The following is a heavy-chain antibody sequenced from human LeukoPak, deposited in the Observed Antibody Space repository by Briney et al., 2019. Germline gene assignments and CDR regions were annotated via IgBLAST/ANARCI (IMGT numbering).Heavy chain of an antibody. CDR3: AKVLLYCSGGSCYSNS. CDR2: ISGSGGST. D-gene: IGHD2-15*01. CDR1: GFTFSTFA. Sequence: GGSLRLSCAASGFTFSTFAMIWVRQPPGKGLEWVSAISGSGGSTYYADSVKGRFTISRDNSKNTLYLQMNSLRAEDTAVYYCAKVLLYCSGGSCYSNSWGQGTLVTVSS. V-gene: IGHV3-23*01. J-gene: IGHJ4*02.